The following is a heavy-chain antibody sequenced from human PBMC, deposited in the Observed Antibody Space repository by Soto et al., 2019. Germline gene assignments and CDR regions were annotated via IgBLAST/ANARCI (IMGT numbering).Heavy chain of an antibody. J-gene: IGHJ4*02. CDR3: ARGYLCYGSGSYSSVFVY. CDR2: INHSGNT. D-gene: IGHD3-10*01. Sequence: QVQLQQWGAGLLKPSETLSLTCAVYGGSFSGYYWSWIRQPPGKGLEWIGEINHSGNTNYNPSLKRRVTISVHPTDKHFSLKLSSVPAADTAVYCCARGYLCYGSGSYSSVFVYWGQGTLVTVSS. CDR1: GGSFSGYY. V-gene: IGHV4-34*01.